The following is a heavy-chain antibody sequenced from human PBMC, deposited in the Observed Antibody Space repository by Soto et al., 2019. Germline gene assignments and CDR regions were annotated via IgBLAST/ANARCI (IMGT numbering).Heavy chain of an antibody. D-gene: IGHD6-19*01. J-gene: IGHJ4*02. CDR1: GFTFSTYA. Sequence: EVQLLESGGGLVQPGGSLTLSCAASGFTFSTYAMTWVRQAPGKGLEWVSTISDSDGSTYYADSVKGRFTISRDNSKNTVYLQMNSLRAEDTAVEYCAEEVEGGWYYFDYWGQGTLVTVSS. V-gene: IGHV3-23*01. CDR3: AEEVEGGWYYFDY. CDR2: ISDSDGST.